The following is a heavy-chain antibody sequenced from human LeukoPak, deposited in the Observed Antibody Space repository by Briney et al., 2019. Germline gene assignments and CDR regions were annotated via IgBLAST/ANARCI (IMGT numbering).Heavy chain of an antibody. CDR1: GDSLSSGDYY. D-gene: IGHD3-22*01. J-gene: IGHJ3*02. V-gene: IGHV4-61*02. CDR2: ISSSGST. Sequence: SQTLSLTCTVSGDSLSSGDYYWSWIRQPAGEGLEWIGRISSSGSTNYNPSLKSRVTISVDTSKNQFSLKLSSVTAADTAVYFCARGPYSYDSSGAFDIWGQGTMVTVSS. CDR3: ARGPYSYDSSGAFDI.